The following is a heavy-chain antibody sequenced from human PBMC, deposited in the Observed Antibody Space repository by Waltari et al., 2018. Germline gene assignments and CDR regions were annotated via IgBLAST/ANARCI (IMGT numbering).Heavy chain of an antibody. CDR1: GFIFSSYW. CDR2: IKMEGSIT. CDR3: VLYSSSFLGDC. V-gene: IGHV3-74*01. J-gene: IGHJ4*02. D-gene: IGHD6-13*01. Sequence: EVRLVESGGGLVQPGGSLRLSCAASGFIFSSYWMHWVRQAPGKGLVSVSKIKMEGSITNYADSVKGRFTISRDNAKNTLFLQMNSLRDEDTAVYYCVLYSSSFLGDCWGQGTLVAVSS.